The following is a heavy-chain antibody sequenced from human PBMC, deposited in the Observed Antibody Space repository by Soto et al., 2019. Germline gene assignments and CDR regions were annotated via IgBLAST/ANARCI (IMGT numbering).Heavy chain of an antibody. CDR2: IDWDDDK. D-gene: IGHD6-6*01. Sequence: SGPTLVNPTQTLTLTCTFSGFSLSTSGMWVSWIRQPPGKALKWLALIDWDDDKYYSTSLKTRLTISKDTSKNQVVLTMTNMDPVDTATYYCARSPLAHYGMDVWGQGTTVTVSS. J-gene: IGHJ6*02. CDR1: GFSLSTSGMW. V-gene: IGHV2-70*01. CDR3: ARSPLAHYGMDV.